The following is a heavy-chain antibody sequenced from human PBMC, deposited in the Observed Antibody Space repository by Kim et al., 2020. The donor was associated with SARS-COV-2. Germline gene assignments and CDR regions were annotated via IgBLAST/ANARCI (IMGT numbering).Heavy chain of an antibody. J-gene: IGHJ4*02. CDR1: GGSISSYY. CDR2: IYYSGST. D-gene: IGHD6-13*01. CDR3: ARHPSSSGWFIDS. Sequence: SETLSLTCTVSGGSISSYYWSWIRQPPGKGLEWIGYIYYSGSTDYNPSLKSRVTISVDTSKNQFSLKLSSVTAADTAIYYCARHPSSSGWFIDSWGQGTLVTVSS. V-gene: IGHV4-59*08.